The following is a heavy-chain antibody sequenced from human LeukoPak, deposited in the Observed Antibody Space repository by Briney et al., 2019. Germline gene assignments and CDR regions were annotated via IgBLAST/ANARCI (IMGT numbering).Heavy chain of an antibody. Sequence: SETLSLTCAVYGGSFSGYYWSWIRQPPGKGLEWIGEINHSGSTYYNPSLKSRVTISVDRSKNQFSLKLSSVTAADTAVYYCARGHPPSSGGNWFDPWGQGTLVTVSS. CDR1: GGSFSGYY. CDR2: INHSGST. CDR3: ARGHPPSSGGNWFDP. V-gene: IGHV4-34*01. J-gene: IGHJ5*02. D-gene: IGHD6-6*01.